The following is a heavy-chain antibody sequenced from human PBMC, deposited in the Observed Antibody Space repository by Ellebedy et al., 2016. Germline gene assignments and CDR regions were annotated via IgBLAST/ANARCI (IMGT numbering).Heavy chain of an antibody. J-gene: IGHJ4*02. V-gene: IGHV3-30-3*01. CDR3: ASGYSNTWYYY. Sequence: GGSLRLSXAASGFTFDNYALHWVRQAPGKGLEWVAVLSYDGNNKYFADSVRGRFTISRDNSKNTLYLQMNSLRAEDTAVYYCASGYSNTWYYYWGQGTLVTVSS. D-gene: IGHD6-13*01. CDR1: GFTFDNYA. CDR2: LSYDGNNK.